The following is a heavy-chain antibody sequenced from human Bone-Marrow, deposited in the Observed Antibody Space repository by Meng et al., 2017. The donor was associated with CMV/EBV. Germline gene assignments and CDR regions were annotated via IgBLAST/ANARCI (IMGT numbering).Heavy chain of an antibody. Sequence: SVKVSCKASGGTFSSYTISWVRQAPGQGLEWMGRIIPILGIANYAQKFQGRVTITADKSTSTAYMELSSLRSEDTAVYYCVRDHSSGWRGFPDYGMDVWGQGTTVTVSS. V-gene: IGHV1-69*04. CDR3: VRDHSSGWRGFPDYGMDV. CDR2: IIPILGIA. J-gene: IGHJ6*02. CDR1: GGTFSSYT. D-gene: IGHD6-19*01.